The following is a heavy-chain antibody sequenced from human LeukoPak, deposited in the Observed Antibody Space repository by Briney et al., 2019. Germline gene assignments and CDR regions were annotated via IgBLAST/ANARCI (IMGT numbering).Heavy chain of an antibody. V-gene: IGHV6-1*01. D-gene: IGHD3-10*01. CDR2: IYYRSKWYN. CDR1: GGSVSSNSAA. CDR3: ARSDVLLWFGELGEFDP. Sequence: SQTLSLTCAISGGSVSSNSAAWNWIRQSPSRGLEWLGRIYYRSKWYNDYAVSVKSRITINPDTSKNQFSLQLNSVTPEDTAVYYCARSDVLLWFGELGEFDPWGQGTLVTVSS. J-gene: IGHJ5*02.